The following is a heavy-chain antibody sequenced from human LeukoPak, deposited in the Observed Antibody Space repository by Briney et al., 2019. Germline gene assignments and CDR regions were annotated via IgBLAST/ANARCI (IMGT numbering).Heavy chain of an antibody. J-gene: IGHJ3*02. CDR3: ARTYYGSGSYYWYAFDI. CDR2: IYSGGST. D-gene: IGHD3-10*01. V-gene: IGHV3-53*01. Sequence: GGSLRLSCAAPGFTVSSNYMSWVRQAPGKGLEWVSVIYSGGSTYYADSVKGRFTISRDNSKNTLYLQMNSLRAEDTAVYYCARTYYGSGSYYWYAFDIWGQGTMVTVSS. CDR1: GFTVSSNY.